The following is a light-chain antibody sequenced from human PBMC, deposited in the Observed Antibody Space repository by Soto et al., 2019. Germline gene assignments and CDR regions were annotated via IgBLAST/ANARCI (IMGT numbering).Light chain of an antibody. CDR3: SAWGDSLNGPV. CDR2: SNN. CDR1: SSNIGSNT. V-gene: IGLV1-44*01. J-gene: IGLJ2*01. Sequence: QSVLTQPPSASGTLGQRVTISCSGSSSNIGSNTVNWYQQLQGPAPKLHIYSNNQRPSGVPDRVSGSKSGTSASLASSGLQSGDEADYYCSAWGDSLNGPVFGGGTKLTVL.